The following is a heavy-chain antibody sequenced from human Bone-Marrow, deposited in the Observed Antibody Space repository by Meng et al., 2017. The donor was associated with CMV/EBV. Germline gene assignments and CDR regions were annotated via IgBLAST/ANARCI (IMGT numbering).Heavy chain of an antibody. Sequence: GESLKISCAASGFTFSFYGMHWVRQAPGKGLEWVAVIWYDGSNKYYADSVKGRFTISRDNSKNTLYLQMNSLRAEDTAVYYCAKGTGYCSGGSCYYYYYYGMDVWGQGTTVTVSS. D-gene: IGHD2-15*01. CDR3: AKGTGYCSGGSCYYYYYYGMDV. J-gene: IGHJ6*02. CDR2: IWYDGSNK. V-gene: IGHV3-33*06. CDR1: GFTFSFYG.